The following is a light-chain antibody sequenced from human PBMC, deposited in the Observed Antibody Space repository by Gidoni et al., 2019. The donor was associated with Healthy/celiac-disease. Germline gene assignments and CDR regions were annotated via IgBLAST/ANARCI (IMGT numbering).Light chain of an antibody. V-gene: IGLV2-14*01. CDR3: SSYTSSSTLYVV. Sequence: QSALTQPASVSWSPGQSITISCTGTRSDVGGYNYVSWSKQHPGKAPELMIYEVSNRPSGVSNRFAGSKSGNTASLTISGLQAEDEADYYCSSYTSSSTLYVVFGGGTKLTVL. CDR2: EVS. J-gene: IGLJ2*01. CDR1: RSDVGGYNY.